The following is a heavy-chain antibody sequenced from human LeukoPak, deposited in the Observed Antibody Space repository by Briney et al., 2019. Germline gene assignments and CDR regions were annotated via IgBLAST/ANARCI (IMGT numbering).Heavy chain of an antibody. Sequence: GGSLRLSCAASGFTFSSYGMHWVRQAPGKGLEWVAVIWYDGSNKYYADSVKGRFTISRDNFKNTLYLQMNSLRAEDTAVYYCARDRRITMVRGVIITFRYYGMDVWGQGTTVTVSS. CDR3: ARDRRITMVRGVIITFRYYGMDV. CDR2: IWYDGSNK. V-gene: IGHV3-33*01. D-gene: IGHD3-10*01. CDR1: GFTFSSYG. J-gene: IGHJ6*02.